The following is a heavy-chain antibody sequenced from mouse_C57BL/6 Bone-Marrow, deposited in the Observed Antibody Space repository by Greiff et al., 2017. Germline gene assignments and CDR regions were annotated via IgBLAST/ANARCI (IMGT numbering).Heavy chain of an antibody. D-gene: IGHD2-3*01. J-gene: IGHJ3*01. CDR3: VRQSWRWFGSFAY. CDR1: GFTFNTYA. Sequence: EVKLVESGGGLVQPRGSLKLSCEASGFTFNTYAMNWVRQAPGKGLEWVARIRSKSNNYATYYDDTVKDRFTISRDDSESILYLQMNNLKTEDTAMYYCVRQSWRWFGSFAYWGRGTRATVSA. V-gene: IGHV10-1*01. CDR2: IRSKSNNYAT.